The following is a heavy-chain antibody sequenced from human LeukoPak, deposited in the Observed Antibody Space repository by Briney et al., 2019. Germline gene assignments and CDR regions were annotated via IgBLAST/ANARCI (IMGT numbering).Heavy chain of an antibody. J-gene: IGHJ6*03. D-gene: IGHD6-19*01. CDR2: ISYDGSNK. V-gene: IGHV3-30*04. Sequence: GGSLRLSCAASGFTFSSYAMHWVRQAPGKGLEWVAVISYDGSNKYYADSVKGRFTISRDNSKNTLYLQMNSLRAEDTAVYYCAREGIAVAGPLTYYYYYMGVWGKGTTVTVSS. CDR1: GFTFSSYA. CDR3: AREGIAVAGPLTYYYYYMGV.